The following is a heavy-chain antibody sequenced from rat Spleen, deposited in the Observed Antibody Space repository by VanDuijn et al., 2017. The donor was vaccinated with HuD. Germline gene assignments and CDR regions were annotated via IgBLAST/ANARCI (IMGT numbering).Heavy chain of an antibody. CDR1: GFSLTNYH. Sequence: QVQLKESGPGLVQPSQTLSLTCTVSGFSLTNYHVSWVRQPPGKGLELMGIIWTGGTTTYNSLLKSRLSISRDTSKSQVFLKMNSLQTEDTATYYCARDPLLGAPFDYWGQGVMVTVSS. CDR3: ARDPLLGAPFDY. CDR2: IWTGGTT. D-gene: IGHD5-1*01. V-gene: IGHV2-43*01. J-gene: IGHJ2*01.